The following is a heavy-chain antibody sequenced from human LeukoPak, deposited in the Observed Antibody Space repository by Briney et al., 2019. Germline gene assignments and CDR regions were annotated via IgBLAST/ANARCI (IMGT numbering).Heavy chain of an antibody. V-gene: IGHV1-46*01. D-gene: IGHD6-19*01. J-gene: IGHJ3*02. Sequence: ASVTVSCKASGYTFTSYYMHWVRQAPGQGLEWMGIINPSGGSTNYTQKFQGRVTMTRDTSTSTVYMELSSLRSEDTAVYYCARDEKAVAGRWDIWGQGTMVTVSS. CDR2: INPSGGST. CDR1: GYTFTSYY. CDR3: ARDEKAVAGRWDI.